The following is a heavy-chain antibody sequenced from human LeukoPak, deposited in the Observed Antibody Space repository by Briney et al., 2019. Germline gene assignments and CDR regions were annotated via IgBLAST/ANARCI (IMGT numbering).Heavy chain of an antibody. J-gene: IGHJ6*02. V-gene: IGHV3-33*01. Sequence: GGSLRLSCAASGFTFSSYGMHWVRQAPGKGLEWVAVIWYDGSNKYYADSVKGRFTTSRDNSKNTLYLQMNSLRAEDTAVYYCARDQASGSRYYYYYGMDVWGQGTTVTVSS. D-gene: IGHD3-10*01. CDR1: GFTFSSYG. CDR2: IWYDGSNK. CDR3: ARDQASGSRYYYYYGMDV.